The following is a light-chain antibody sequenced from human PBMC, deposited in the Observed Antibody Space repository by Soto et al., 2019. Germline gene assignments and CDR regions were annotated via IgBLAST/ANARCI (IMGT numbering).Light chain of an antibody. CDR2: AAF. CDR1: PSVTNY. Sequence: PGESATLSCSASPSVTNYLAWYQQKPGQPPRLLIYAAFNRAAGIPARFSGSGSGTDFTLTISSLEPEDSAVYYCQQRNIGPPVTFGQGTRLEIK. J-gene: IGKJ5*01. CDR3: QQRNIGPPVT. V-gene: IGKV3-11*01.